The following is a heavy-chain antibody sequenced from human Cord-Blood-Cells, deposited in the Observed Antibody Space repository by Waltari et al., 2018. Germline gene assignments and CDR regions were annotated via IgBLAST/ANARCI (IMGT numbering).Heavy chain of an antibody. V-gene: IGHV4-59*01. CDR2: IYYSGST. CDR1: GGSISSYY. D-gene: IGHD5-12*01. J-gene: IGHJ3*02. Sequence: QVQLQESGPGLVKPSETLSLTCTVSGGSISSYYWSWIRQPPGKGLAWIGYIYYSGSTNYNPSLKSRVTISVDTSKNQFSLKLSSVTAADTAVYYCARVRGYSGYDAFDIWGQGTMVTVSS. CDR3: ARVRGYSGYDAFDI.